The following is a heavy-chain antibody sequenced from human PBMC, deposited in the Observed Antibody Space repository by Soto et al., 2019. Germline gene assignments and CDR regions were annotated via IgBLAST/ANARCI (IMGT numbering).Heavy chain of an antibody. CDR2: IWNDGNGY. V-gene: IGHV3-33*01. CDR1: GFTFNNYG. J-gene: IGHJ6*02. D-gene: IGHD6-13*01. Sequence: QVQLVESGGGVVQPGRSLRLSCAASGFTFNNYGMHWVRQAPGKGLEWVAVIWNDGNGYYYANSVKGRFTISRDNSKNTLYLQMSSLRVGDTAVYYCARRQISPPTRGAASARGGMDVWGQGTTVTVSS. CDR3: ARRQISPPTRGAASARGGMDV.